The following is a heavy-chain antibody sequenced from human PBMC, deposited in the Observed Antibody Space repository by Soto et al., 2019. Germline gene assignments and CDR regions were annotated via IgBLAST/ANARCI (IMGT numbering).Heavy chain of an antibody. Sequence: PSETLSLTCAVYGGSFSGYYWSWIRQPPGKGLEWIGEINHSGSTNYNPSLKSRVTISVDTSKNQFSLKLSSVTAAATAVYYCARGGRREQGFYYYNGMDVWAQGPTFTVSS. V-gene: IGHV4-34*01. CDR1: GGSFSGYY. CDR2: INHSGST. D-gene: IGHD1-26*01. CDR3: ARGGRREQGFYYYNGMDV. J-gene: IGHJ6*02.